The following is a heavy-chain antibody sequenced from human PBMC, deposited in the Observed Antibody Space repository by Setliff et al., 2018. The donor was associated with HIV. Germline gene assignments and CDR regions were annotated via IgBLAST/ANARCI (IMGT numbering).Heavy chain of an antibody. CDR2: IYHSGST. CDR1: GGSISSTSYY. D-gene: IGHD3-10*01. J-gene: IGHJ6*03. Sequence: NPSETLSLTCTVSGGSISSTSYYWGWIRQPPGKGLEWIGSIYHSGSTYYNPSLKSRVTISVDTSKNHFSLKLNSVTAADTAVYYCASHPRSGTFPKTPYYYYIDVWGKGTTVTVSS. V-gene: IGHV4-39*02. CDR3: ASHPRSGTFPKTPYYYYIDV.